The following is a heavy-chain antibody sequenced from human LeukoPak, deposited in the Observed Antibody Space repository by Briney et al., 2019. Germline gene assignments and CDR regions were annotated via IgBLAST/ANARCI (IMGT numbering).Heavy chain of an antibody. D-gene: IGHD6-19*01. J-gene: IGHJ4*02. V-gene: IGHV3-30*04. CDR3: ARGAVAGTMAFDY. CDR2: ISYDGSNK. Sequence: TGGSLRLSCAASGFTFSSYAIHWVRQAPDKGLEWVASISYDGSNKYYADSVKGRFTISRDNSKNTLYLQMNSLRAEDTAVYYCARGAVAGTMAFDYWGQGTLVTVSS. CDR1: GFTFSSYA.